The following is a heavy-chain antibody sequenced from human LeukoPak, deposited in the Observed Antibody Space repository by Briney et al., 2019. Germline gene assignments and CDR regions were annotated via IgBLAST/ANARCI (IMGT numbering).Heavy chain of an antibody. CDR3: ARAPPYCGGDCYFDY. Sequence: SETLSLTCTVSGGSIGSYYWSWIRQPPGKGLEWIGYIYNSGSTNYNPSLKSRVTISVDTSKNQFSLKLSSVTAADTAVYYCARAPPYCGGDCYFDYWGQGTLVTVSA. D-gene: IGHD2-21*02. CDR2: IYNSGST. CDR1: GGSIGSYY. V-gene: IGHV4-59*01. J-gene: IGHJ4*02.